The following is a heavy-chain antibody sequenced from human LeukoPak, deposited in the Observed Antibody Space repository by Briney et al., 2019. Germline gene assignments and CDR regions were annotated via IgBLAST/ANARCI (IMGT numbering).Heavy chain of an antibody. Sequence: GGSLRLSCAAFGFTSDDYAMHWVRQAPGKGLEWVSGISWNSGSIGYADSVKGRFTISRDNAKNSLYLQMNSLRAEDTALYYCAKESGPKSRVIDYWGQGTLVTVSS. CDR3: AKESGPKSRVIDY. J-gene: IGHJ4*02. CDR2: ISWNSGSI. CDR1: GFTSDDYA. V-gene: IGHV3-9*02. D-gene: IGHD1-14*01.